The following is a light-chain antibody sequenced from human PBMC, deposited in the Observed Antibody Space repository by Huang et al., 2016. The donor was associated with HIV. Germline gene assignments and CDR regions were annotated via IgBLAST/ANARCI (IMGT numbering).Light chain of an antibody. CDR2: GTS. CDR1: RSLSST. J-gene: IGKJ1*01. Sequence: SPGERATLSCRASRSLSSTLAWYQQKLGQAPRLLIYGTSTRATGIPSRFSGTGSGTKFTLTISSLQSEDFAVYYCQQYNNWPPAFGQGTEVEIK. CDR3: QQYNNWPPA. V-gene: IGKV3-15*01.